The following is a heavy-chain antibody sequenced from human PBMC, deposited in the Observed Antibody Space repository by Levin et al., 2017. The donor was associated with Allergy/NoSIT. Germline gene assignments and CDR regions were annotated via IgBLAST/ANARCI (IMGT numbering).Heavy chain of an antibody. Sequence: GASVKVSCKASGGTFSSYAISWVRQAPGQGLEWMGGIIPIFGTANYAQKFQGRVTITADESTSTAYMELSSLRSEDTAVYYCARDGRGGIYGLNSLYYYYGMDVWGQGTTVTVSS. J-gene: IGHJ6*02. CDR2: IIPIFGTA. V-gene: IGHV1-69*13. D-gene: IGHD4-23*01. CDR3: ARDGRGGIYGLNSLYYYYGMDV. CDR1: GGTFSSYA.